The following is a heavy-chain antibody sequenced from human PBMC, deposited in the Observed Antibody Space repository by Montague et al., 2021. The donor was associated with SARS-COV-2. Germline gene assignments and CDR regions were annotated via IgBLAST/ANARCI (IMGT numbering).Heavy chain of an antibody. J-gene: IGHJ6*02. CDR2: MYYSGST. D-gene: IGHD3-10*01. CDR1: GGSISSSYYY. V-gene: IGHV4-39*07. CDR3: AGDDLVFQGVTKGMDV. Sequence: SETLSLTCTVSGGSISSSYYYWVWLRQPPGKGLEWIGNMYYSGSTYYNPSLKSRVTKSIDTSKNQFSLKLSSVTAADTAVYYCAGDDLVFQGVTKGMDVWGQGTTVTVSS.